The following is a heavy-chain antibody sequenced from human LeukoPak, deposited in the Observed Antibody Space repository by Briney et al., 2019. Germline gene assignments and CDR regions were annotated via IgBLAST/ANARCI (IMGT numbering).Heavy chain of an antibody. CDR2: IYHSGST. J-gene: IGHJ3*02. Sequence: PSGTLSLTCAVSGGSISSSNWWSWVRQPPGKGLEWIGEIYHSGSTNYNPSLKSRVTISVDKSKNQFSLKLSSVTAADTAVYYSAREASSGWNDAFDIWGQGTMVTVSS. V-gene: IGHV4-4*02. CDR3: AREASSGWNDAFDI. CDR1: GGSISSSNW. D-gene: IGHD6-19*01.